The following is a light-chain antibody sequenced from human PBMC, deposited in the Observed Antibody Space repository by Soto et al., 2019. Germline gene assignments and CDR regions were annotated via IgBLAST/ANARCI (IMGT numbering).Light chain of an antibody. J-gene: IGLJ2*01. CDR3: SSYTSSSTGVV. CDR1: SSDVGGYNY. Sequence: QSALTQPASVSGSPGQSITISCTGTSSDVGGYNYVSWYQQHPGKAPKLMTYEVSNRPSGVSNRFSGSKSGNTASLTISGLQAEDEADYYCSSYTSSSTGVVFGGGTKLTVL. V-gene: IGLV2-14*01. CDR2: EVS.